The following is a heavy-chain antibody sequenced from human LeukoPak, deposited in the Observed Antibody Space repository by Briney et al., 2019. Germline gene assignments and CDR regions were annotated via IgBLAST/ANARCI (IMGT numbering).Heavy chain of an antibody. D-gene: IGHD3-3*01. CDR2: IYYSGST. V-gene: IGHV4-30-4*01. CDR3: ARDRHKYYDFWSGFHYFDY. J-gene: IGHJ4*02. CDR1: GGSISSGDYY. Sequence: PSETLSLTCTVSGGSISSGDYYWSWIRQPPGKGLEWIGYIYYSGSTYYNPSLKSRVTISVDTSKTQFSLKLSSVTAADTAVYYCARDRHKYYDFWSGFHYFDYWGQGTLVTVSS.